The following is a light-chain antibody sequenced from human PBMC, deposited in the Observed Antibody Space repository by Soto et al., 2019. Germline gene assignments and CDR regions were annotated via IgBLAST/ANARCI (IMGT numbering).Light chain of an antibody. CDR1: QSVSSSY. Sequence: EIVLTQSPATLSLSPGERATLSCGASQSVSSSYLAWYQQKPGLAPRLLIYDASSRATGIPDRFSGSGSGTGFTFTISRLEPEDFAVYYCQQYGSSPPITFGQGTRLEIK. V-gene: IGKV3D-20*01. J-gene: IGKJ5*01. CDR3: QQYGSSPPIT. CDR2: DAS.